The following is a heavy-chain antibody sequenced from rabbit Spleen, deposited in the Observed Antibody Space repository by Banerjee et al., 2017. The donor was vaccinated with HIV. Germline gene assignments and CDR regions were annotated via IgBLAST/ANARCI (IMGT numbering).Heavy chain of an antibody. D-gene: IGHD3-1*01. CDR2: IDTGSSGFT. CDR1: GVSFSGDSY. CDR3: ARGFYGMDL. Sequence: QSLEESGGDLVKPGASLTLTCIASGVSFSGDSYMCWVRQAPGKGLEWIVCIDTGSSGFTYFASWAKGRFTIYKTSSTTVTLQMTSLTAADTATYFCARGFYGMDLWGQGTLVTVS. J-gene: IGHJ6*01. V-gene: IGHV1S40*01.